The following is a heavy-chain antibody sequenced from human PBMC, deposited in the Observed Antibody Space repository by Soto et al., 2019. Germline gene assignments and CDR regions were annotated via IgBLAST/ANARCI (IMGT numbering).Heavy chain of an antibody. CDR1: GYTFTDYG. V-gene: IGHV1-18*01. CDR2: ITPYTGNT. CDR3: ARDRRSGSYYLGRLYFDY. Sequence: ASVKVSCKASGYTFTDYGFSWVRQAPGQGPEWMGWITPYTGNTKFPQKFQGRVTMTTDRFTSTAHMELKSLTFDDTAVYYCARDRRSGSYYLGRLYFDYFGQGTLFTFSS. D-gene: IGHD1-26*01. J-gene: IGHJ4*02.